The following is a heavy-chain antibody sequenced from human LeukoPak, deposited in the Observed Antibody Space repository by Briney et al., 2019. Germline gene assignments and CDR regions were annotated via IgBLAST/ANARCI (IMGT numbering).Heavy chain of an antibody. J-gene: IGHJ5*02. D-gene: IGHD2-2*01. CDR3: ARRLTQYDCFDP. CDR1: GDSVSSNSVT. CDR2: TYYRSTWYH. Sequence: SQTLSLTCAISGDSVSSNSVTWNWIRQSPARGLEWLGRTYYRSTWYHDYAVSVRGRITVNPDTSKSQFSLHLNSVTPEDTAVYYCARRLTQYDCFDPWGQGILVTVSS. V-gene: IGHV6-1*01.